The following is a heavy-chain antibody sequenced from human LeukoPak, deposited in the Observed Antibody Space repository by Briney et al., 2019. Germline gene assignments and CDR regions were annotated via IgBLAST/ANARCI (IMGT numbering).Heavy chain of an antibody. CDR3: GRGPKAGGPHYDMDV. CDR2: ITGSGGST. J-gene: IGHJ6*02. D-gene: IGHD2-15*01. Sequence: PGGSLRLSCAASGFTFSSYAMTWVRLAPGKGLEWVSGITGSGGSTYYADSVKGRFTISRDNSKNTLYLQMNSLRAEDTAVYYCGRGPKAGGPHYDMDVWGRGTTVTVSS. CDR1: GFTFSSYA. V-gene: IGHV3-23*01.